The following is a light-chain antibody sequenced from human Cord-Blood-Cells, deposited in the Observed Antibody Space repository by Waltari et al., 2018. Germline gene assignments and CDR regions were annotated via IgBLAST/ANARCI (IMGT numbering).Light chain of an antibody. J-gene: IGKJ2*01. Sequence: IQMTQSPSSLSASVGDRVTITCRASQSISSYLNWYQQKPGKAPKLLIYAASSLQSGVPSRFSGSGSGTDFTLTINSLQPEDFATYYCQQSYSTPYTFGQGTKLEIK. CDR1: QSISSY. CDR2: AAS. CDR3: QQSYSTPYT. V-gene: IGKV1-39*01.